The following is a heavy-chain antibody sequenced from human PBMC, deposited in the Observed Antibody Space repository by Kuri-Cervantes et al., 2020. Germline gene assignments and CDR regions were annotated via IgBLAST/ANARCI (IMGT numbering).Heavy chain of an antibody. CDR2: ISYDTNIQ. J-gene: IGHJ4*02. CDR3: AKIQFYDSSGFYPLGYYFDS. Sequence: GESLRISCAASGFSFDTCGMHWVRQAPGGGLEWVAVISYDTNIQYYADSVKGRFTISRDNSKNTLYLEMKSLRPEDTAIYYCAKIQFYDSSGFYPLGYYFDSWGQGTLVTVSS. V-gene: IGHV3-30*18. CDR1: GFSFDTCG. D-gene: IGHD3-22*01.